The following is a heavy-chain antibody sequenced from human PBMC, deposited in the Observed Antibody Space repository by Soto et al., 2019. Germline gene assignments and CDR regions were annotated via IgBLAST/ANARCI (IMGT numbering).Heavy chain of an antibody. CDR2: IKSKTDGGTT. J-gene: IGHJ5*02. Sequence: EVQLVESGGGLVKPGGSLRLSCAASGFTCSNAWMNWVRQAPGKGLEWVGRIKSKTDGGTTDYAAPVKCRFTISRDDSKNTLYLQMNSLKTEDTAVYYCTTEGCSGGSCCNWFDPWGQGTLVTVSS. V-gene: IGHV3-15*07. CDR3: TTEGCSGGSCCNWFDP. D-gene: IGHD2-15*01. CDR1: GFTCSNAW.